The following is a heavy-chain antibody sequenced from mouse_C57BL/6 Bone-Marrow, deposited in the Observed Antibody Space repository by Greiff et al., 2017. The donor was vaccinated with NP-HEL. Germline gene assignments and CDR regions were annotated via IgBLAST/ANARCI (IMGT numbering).Heavy chain of an antibody. Sequence: QVQLQQPGAELVRPGSSVKLSCKASGYTFTSYWMHWVKQRPIQGLEWIGNIDPSDSETHYNQKFKDKATLTVDKSSSTAYMQLSSLTSEDSAVYDCARWGSTYSYYFDYWGQGTTLTVSS. V-gene: IGHV1-52*01. CDR3: ARWGSTYSYYFDY. J-gene: IGHJ2*01. D-gene: IGHD1-1*01. CDR2: IDPSDSET. CDR1: GYTFTSYW.